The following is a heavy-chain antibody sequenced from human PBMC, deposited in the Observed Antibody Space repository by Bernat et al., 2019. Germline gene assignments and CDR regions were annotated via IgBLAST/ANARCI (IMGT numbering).Heavy chain of an antibody. CDR1: GGSISSSSYY. Sequence: QLQLQESGPGLVKPSETLSLTCTVSGGSISSSSYYWGWIRQPPGKGLEWIGSIYYSGSTYYNPSLKSRVTISVDTSKNQFSLKLSCVTAADTAVYYCARGRDYYDSSGPFDYWGQGTLVTVSS. CDR2: IYYSGST. D-gene: IGHD3-22*01. CDR3: ARGRDYYDSSGPFDY. V-gene: IGHV4-39*01. J-gene: IGHJ4*02.